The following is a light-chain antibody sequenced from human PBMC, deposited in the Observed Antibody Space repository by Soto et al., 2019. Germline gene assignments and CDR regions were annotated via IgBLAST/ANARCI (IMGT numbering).Light chain of an antibody. CDR1: QDISNY. V-gene: IGKV1-33*01. Sequence: DIQMTQSPSSLSASVPDRVTITCQASQDISNYLNWYQQKPGKAPKLLIYDASNLETGVPSRFSGSGSGTDFTFTISSLQPEDIATYYCQQYDNLPITFGQGTRLEIK. CDR3: QQYDNLPIT. CDR2: DAS. J-gene: IGKJ5*01.